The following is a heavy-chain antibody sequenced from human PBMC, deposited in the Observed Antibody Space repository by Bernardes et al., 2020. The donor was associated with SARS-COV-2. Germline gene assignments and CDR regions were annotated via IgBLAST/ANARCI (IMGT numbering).Heavy chain of an antibody. CDR1: GFSLSTSGVG. CDR3: AHSRFEYLLIVGATVGYNWFDP. D-gene: IGHD1-26*01. Sequence: SGPTLVKPTQTLTLTCTFSGFSLSTSGVGVGWIRQPPGKALEWLALIYWDDDKRYSPSLKSRLTITKDTSKNQVVLTMTNMDPVDTATYYCAHSRFEYLLIVGATVGYNWFDPWGQGTLVTVSS. CDR2: IYWDDDK. V-gene: IGHV2-5*02. J-gene: IGHJ5*02.